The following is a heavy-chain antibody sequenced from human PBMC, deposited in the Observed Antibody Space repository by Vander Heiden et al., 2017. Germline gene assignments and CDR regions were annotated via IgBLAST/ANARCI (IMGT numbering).Heavy chain of an antibody. D-gene: IGHD1-1*01. CDR2: ITWNSGSI. J-gene: IGHJ6*01. CDR1: GFTFDGYV. Sequence: EVQLVESGGGLVQPGRSLRLSCAASGFTFDGYVMHWVRQAPGKGLEWVSGITWNSGSIAYADSVKGRFTISRDNAKNSLYLQMNSLRVEDTAVYYGAKDMRGNSYYGMVGWGHGTKGTVSS. V-gene: IGHV3-9*01. CDR3: AKDMRGNSYYGMVG.